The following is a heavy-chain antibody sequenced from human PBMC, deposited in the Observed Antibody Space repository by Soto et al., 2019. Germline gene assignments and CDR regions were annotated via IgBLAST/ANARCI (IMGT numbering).Heavy chain of an antibody. CDR3: AVVSGSFYGGFDP. J-gene: IGHJ5*02. D-gene: IGHD3-10*01. Sequence: SETLSLTCTVSGGSISSYYWSWIRQPPGKGLEWIGYIYYSGSTNYNPSLKSRVTISVDTSKNQFSLKLSSVTAADTAVYYCAVVSGSFYGGFDPRGQGTLVTVSS. CDR2: IYYSGST. V-gene: IGHV4-59*01. CDR1: GGSISSYY.